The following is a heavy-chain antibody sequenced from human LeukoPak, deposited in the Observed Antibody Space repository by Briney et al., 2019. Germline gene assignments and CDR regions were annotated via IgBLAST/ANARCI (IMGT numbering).Heavy chain of an antibody. J-gene: IGHJ5*02. CDR3: ACAAGYSYDNWFDP. Sequence: PSETLSLTCTVSGGSISSRNFYWGWIRQPPGKGLEYIGSVYYSGNAYYNPSLKSRVTISVDTSKNQFSLKLSSVTAADTAVYYCACAAGYSYDNWFDPWGQGTLVTVSS. CDR1: GGSISSRNFY. V-gene: IGHV4-39*01. D-gene: IGHD5-18*01. CDR2: VYYSGNA.